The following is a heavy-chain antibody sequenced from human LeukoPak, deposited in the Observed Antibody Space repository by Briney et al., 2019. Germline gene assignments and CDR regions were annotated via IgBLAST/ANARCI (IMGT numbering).Heavy chain of an antibody. CDR1: GFTFSDFG. Sequence: GGSLRLSCEASGFTFSDFGLHWVRQAPGKGLEWVAFIRSEENKIYYLASVRGRFTISRDNSKSTLFLQMSSLRHEDTAVYYCARGAGTYYGTDTFDLWGQGTMVTVSS. CDR3: ARGAGTYYGTDTFDL. CDR2: IRSEENKI. D-gene: IGHD1-26*01. V-gene: IGHV3-30*02. J-gene: IGHJ3*01.